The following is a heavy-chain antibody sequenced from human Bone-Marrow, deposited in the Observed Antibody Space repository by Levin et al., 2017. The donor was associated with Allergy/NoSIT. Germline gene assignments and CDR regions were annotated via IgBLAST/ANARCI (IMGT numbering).Heavy chain of an antibody. CDR1: GFAFHTYP. Sequence: ESLKISCAASGFAFHTYPMHWVRQGPGKGLVWVSRVGGDGTGTVYADSVKGRFTISRDDAKNTLYLQMNSLRVEDTSVYYCARGVHYGLDVWGQGTTVTVSS. CDR2: VGGDGTGT. CDR3: ARGVHYGLDV. J-gene: IGHJ6*02. V-gene: IGHV3-74*01.